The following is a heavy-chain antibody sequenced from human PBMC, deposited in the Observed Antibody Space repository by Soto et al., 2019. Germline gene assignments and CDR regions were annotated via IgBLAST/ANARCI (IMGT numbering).Heavy chain of an antibody. Sequence: TSETLSLTCTVSGGSISSGDYYWSWIRQPPGKGLEWIGYIYYSGSTYYNPSLKSRITISVDTSKNQFSLKLSSVTAADTAVYYCARGGYGDPGYYFDYWGQGTLVTVSS. CDR2: IYYSGST. J-gene: IGHJ4*02. D-gene: IGHD4-17*01. V-gene: IGHV4-30-4*01. CDR3: ARGGYGDPGYYFDY. CDR1: GGSISSGDYY.